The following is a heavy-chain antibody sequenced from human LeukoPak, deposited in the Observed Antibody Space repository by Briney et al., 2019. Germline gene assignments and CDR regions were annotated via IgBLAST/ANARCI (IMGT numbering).Heavy chain of an antibody. V-gene: IGHV1-18*01. CDR3: ARAGILRYYYDSSGYTDY. J-gene: IGHJ4*02. CDR1: VYTFTNYG. Sequence: ASVTVSFKSSVYTFTNYGISWVRPARGQGLEGMGWISAYNGNTNYAQKLQCRVTMTTDTSTSTAYMELRSLRSDDTAVYYCARAGILRYYYDSSGYTDYWGQGTLVTVSS. D-gene: IGHD3-22*01. CDR2: ISAYNGNT.